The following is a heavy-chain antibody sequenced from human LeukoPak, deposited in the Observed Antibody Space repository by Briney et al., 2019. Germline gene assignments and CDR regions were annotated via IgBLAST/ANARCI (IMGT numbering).Heavy chain of an antibody. CDR3: ARVRGTGIAAAVLDY. CDR2: IYHSGST. V-gene: IGHV4-59*12. Sequence: PSETLSLTCTVSGGSTSSYYWSWIRQPPGKGLEWIGYIYHSGSTYYNPSLKSRVTISVDTSKNQFSLKLTSVTAADTALYYCARVRGTGIAAAVLDYWGQGTLVTVSS. D-gene: IGHD6-13*01. CDR1: GGSTSSYY. J-gene: IGHJ4*02.